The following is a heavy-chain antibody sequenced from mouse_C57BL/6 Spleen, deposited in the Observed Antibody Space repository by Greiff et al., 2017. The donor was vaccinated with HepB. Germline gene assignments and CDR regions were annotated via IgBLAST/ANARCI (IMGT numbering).Heavy chain of an antibody. D-gene: IGHD1-1*01. V-gene: IGHV1-64*01. CDR2: IHPNSGST. CDR3: ARWGGSSYVDAMDY. CDR1: GYTFTSYW. J-gene: IGHJ4*01. Sequence: VQLQQPGAELVKPGASVKLSCKASGYTFTSYWMHWVKQRPGQGLEWIGMIHPNSGSTNYNEKFKSKATLTVDKSSSTAYMQLSSLTSEDSAVYYCARWGGSSYVDAMDYWGQGTSVTVSS.